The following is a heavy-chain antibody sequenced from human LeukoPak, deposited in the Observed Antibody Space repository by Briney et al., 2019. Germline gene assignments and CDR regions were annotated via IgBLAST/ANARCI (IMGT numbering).Heavy chain of an antibody. CDR2: IYYSGST. D-gene: IGHD5-12*01. V-gene: IGHV4-59*02. Sequence: SETLSLTCTVSGGSVSSYYWSWIRQPPGKGLEWIGYIYYSGSTNYNPSLKSRVTISVDTSKNQFSLNLSSVTAADTAVYYCARGGGYSGYDFGYWGQGTLVTVSS. J-gene: IGHJ4*02. CDR3: ARGGGYSGYDFGY. CDR1: GGSVSSYY.